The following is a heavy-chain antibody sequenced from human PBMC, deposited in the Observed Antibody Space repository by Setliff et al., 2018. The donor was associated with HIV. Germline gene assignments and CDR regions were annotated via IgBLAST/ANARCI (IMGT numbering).Heavy chain of an antibody. CDR2: ISYDGSNK. V-gene: IGHV3-30*03. CDR3: ARVPSDSMYFDF. CDR1: GFTFSSYA. D-gene: IGHD6-6*01. Sequence: GGSLRLSCAASGFTFSSYAMHWVRQAPGKGLEWVALISYDGSNKYYADSVRGRFTISRDDSRNTVFLQMNSLSGEDTAVYYCARVPSDSMYFDFWGHGTQVTVSS. J-gene: IGHJ4*01.